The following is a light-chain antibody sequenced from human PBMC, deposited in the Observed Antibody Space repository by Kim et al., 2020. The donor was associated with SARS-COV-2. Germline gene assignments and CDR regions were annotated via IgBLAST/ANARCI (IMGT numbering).Light chain of an antibody. CDR1: QSVTTN. Sequence: EIVMTQSPATLSVSPGERATLSCRASQSVTTNLAWYQQKPGQAPRLLLYGASSRATGVPARFSGSGSGTEFTLTISSLLSEDSAVYYCQQFYNWPPITFGQGTRLEIK. CDR3: QQFYNWPPIT. CDR2: GAS. V-gene: IGKV3-15*01. J-gene: IGKJ5*01.